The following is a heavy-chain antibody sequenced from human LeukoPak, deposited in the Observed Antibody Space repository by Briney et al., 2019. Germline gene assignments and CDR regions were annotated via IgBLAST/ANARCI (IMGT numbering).Heavy chain of an antibody. CDR3: ARGRGYYSNYVGVYY. V-gene: IGHV4-39*07. J-gene: IGHJ4*02. CDR2: IYYSGST. Sequence: SETLSLTCTVSGGSISSSSYYWGWIRQPPGKGLEWIGSIYYSGSTYYNPSLKSRVTISVDTSKNQFSLKLSSVTAADTAVYYCARGRGYYSNYVGVYYWGQGTLVTVSS. D-gene: IGHD4-11*01. CDR1: GGSISSSSYY.